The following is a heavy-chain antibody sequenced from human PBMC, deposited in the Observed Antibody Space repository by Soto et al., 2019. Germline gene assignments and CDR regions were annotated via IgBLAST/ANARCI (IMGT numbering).Heavy chain of an antibody. CDR3: AKEGRSGGSCYFEAFDI. CDR1: GYTFTSYG. CDR2: ISAYNGNT. Sequence: ASVKVSCKASGYTFTSYGISWVRQAPGQGLEWMGWISAYNGNTNYAQKLQGRVTMTTDTSTSTAYMELRSLRSDDTAVYYCAKEGRSGGSCYFEAFDIWGQGTMVTVSS. D-gene: IGHD2-15*01. J-gene: IGHJ3*02. V-gene: IGHV1-18*01.